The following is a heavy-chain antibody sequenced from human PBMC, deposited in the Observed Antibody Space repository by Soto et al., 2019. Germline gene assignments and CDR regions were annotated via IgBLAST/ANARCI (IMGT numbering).Heavy chain of an antibody. CDR2: FYYSGST. V-gene: IGHV4-39*01. J-gene: IGHJ6*02. Sequence: SETLSLTCTVAGGSISSGRYSWGWIRKPPGKGLEWIGTFYYSGSTNYNPSLESRVTISVDTSKNQFSLKVSSVTAADTAVYYCARLGGYCSSTSCYGYYGMDVWGQGTTVTVSS. CDR3: ARLGGYCSSTSCYGYYGMDV. CDR1: GGSISSGRYS. D-gene: IGHD2-2*01.